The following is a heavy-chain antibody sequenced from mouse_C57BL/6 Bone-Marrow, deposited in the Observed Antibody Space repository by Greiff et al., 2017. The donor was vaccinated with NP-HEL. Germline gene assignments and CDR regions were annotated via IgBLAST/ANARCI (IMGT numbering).Heavy chain of an antibody. J-gene: IGHJ3*01. V-gene: IGHV5-17*01. D-gene: IGHD3-1*01. Sequence: VQPKESGGGLVKPGGSLKLSCAASGFTSSDYGMHWVRQAPEKGLEWVAYISSGSSTIYYADTVKGRFTISRDNAKNTLFLQMTSLRSEDTAMYYCARGLPRGFAYWGQGTLVTVSA. CDR3: ARGLPRGFAY. CDR2: ISSGSSTI. CDR1: GFTSSDYG.